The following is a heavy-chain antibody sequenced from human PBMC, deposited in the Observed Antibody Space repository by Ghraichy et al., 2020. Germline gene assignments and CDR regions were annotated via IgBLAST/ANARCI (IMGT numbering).Heavy chain of an antibody. Sequence: SETLSLTCAVSGGSISSSNWWSWVRQPPGKGLEWIGEIYHSGSTNYNPSLKSRVTISVDKSKNQFSLKLSSVTAADTAVYYCARDRRATPYYFDYWGQGTLVTVSS. V-gene: IGHV4-4*02. J-gene: IGHJ4*02. CDR2: IYHSGST. CDR1: GGSISSSNW. CDR3: ARDRRATPYYFDY.